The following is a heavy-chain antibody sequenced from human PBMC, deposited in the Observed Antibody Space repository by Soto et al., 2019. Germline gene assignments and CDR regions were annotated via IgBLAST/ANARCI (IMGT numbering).Heavy chain of an antibody. J-gene: IGHJ5*02. CDR2: ISYDGSNK. CDR1: GFTFSSYA. V-gene: IGHV3-30-3*01. D-gene: IGHD6-19*01. Sequence: GGSLRLSCAASGFTFSSYAMHWVRQAPGKGLEWVAVISYDGSNKYYADSVKGRFTISRDNSKNTLYLQMNSLRAEDTAVYYCARSNGWYVEIGWFDPWGQGTLVTVSS. CDR3: ARSNGWYVEIGWFDP.